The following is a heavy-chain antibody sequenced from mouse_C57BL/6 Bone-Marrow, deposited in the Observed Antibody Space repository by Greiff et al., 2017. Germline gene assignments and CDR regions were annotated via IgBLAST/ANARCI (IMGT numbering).Heavy chain of an antibody. Sequence: QVQLQQSDAELVKPGASVKISCKVSGYTFTDHTIHWMKKRPEQVLEWIGYIYPRDGSTKYNEKFKGKATLTADKSSSTAYMQLNSLTSEDSAVYFCARPIYYGNWGFAYWGQGTLVTVSA. V-gene: IGHV1-78*01. CDR3: ARPIYYGNWGFAY. CDR1: GYTFTDHT. J-gene: IGHJ3*01. CDR2: IYPRDGST. D-gene: IGHD2-1*01.